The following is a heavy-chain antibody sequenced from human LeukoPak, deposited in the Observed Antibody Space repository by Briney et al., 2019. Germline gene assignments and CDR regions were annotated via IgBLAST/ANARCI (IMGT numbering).Heavy chain of an antibody. J-gene: IGHJ4*02. CDR2: ISSSSSYI. CDR1: GFTFSSYS. D-gene: IGHD6-13*01. V-gene: IGHV3-21*01. CDR3: ARDVPLGGSSSWDFDY. Sequence: GGSLRLSCAASGFTFSSYSMNWVRQAPGKGLEWVSSISSSSSYIYYADSVKGRFTIPRDNAKNSLYLQMNSLRAGDTAVYYCARDVPLGGSSSWDFDYWGQGTLVTVSS.